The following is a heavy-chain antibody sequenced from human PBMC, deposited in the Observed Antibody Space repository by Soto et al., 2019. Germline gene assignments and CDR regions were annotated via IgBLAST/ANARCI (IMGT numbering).Heavy chain of an antibody. Sequence: SETLSLTCTVSGDSISRNYWTWIRQSPGKGLEWIGHIYYSGSTKYNPSLKSRVIISIDTSKNQFSLRLTSVTAADTATYYCAIIGGDYGSNNWIDPWGQGALVTVSS. D-gene: IGHD4-17*01. J-gene: IGHJ5*02. CDR2: IYYSGST. V-gene: IGHV4-59*01. CDR3: AIIGGDYGSNNWIDP. CDR1: GDSISRNY.